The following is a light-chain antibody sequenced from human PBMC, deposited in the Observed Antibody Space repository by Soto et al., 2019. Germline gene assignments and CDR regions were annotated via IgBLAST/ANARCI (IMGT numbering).Light chain of an antibody. V-gene: IGKV1-6*01. J-gene: IGKJ4*01. CDR3: LQESNYPLT. CDR1: QGVRDD. Sequence: IQMTQSPSSLSASVGDRVTITCRASQGVRDDVGWYQQKPGKAPKLLIYSASTLQSGVPSRFSGSGSGTDFTLTISGLQPEDVATYCYLQESNYPLTFSGGTKVEFK. CDR2: SAS.